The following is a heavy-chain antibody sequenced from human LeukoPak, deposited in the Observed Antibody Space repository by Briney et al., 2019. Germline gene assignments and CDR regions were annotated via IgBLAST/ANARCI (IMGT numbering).Heavy chain of an antibody. CDR1: GFTFNTFA. D-gene: IGHD3-10*01. V-gene: IGHV3-23*01. CDR3: AAEPRVDLFFVVNY. CDR2: ITGGGYDT. Sequence: GGSLRLSCAASGFTFNTFAVNWVPQAPGMGLEWGSGITGGGYDTFYSDSVKGRFTISRDNSNNMVYLQMTSLRVEDTAVYYCAAEPRVDLFFVVNYWGQGTRVTVSS. J-gene: IGHJ4*02.